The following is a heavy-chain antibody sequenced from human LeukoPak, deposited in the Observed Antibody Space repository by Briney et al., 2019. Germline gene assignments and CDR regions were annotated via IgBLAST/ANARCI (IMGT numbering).Heavy chain of an antibody. J-gene: IGHJ4*02. V-gene: IGHV4-34*01. CDR3: ARHLGGSYYRPPLYYFDY. CDR2: INHSGST. D-gene: IGHD1-26*01. Sequence: SETLSLTCAVYGGSFSGYYWSWIRQPPGKGLEWIGEINHSGSTNYNPSLKSRVTISVDTSKNQFSLKLSSVTAADTAVYYCARHLGGSYYRPPLYYFDYWGQGTLVPVSS. CDR1: GGSFSGYY.